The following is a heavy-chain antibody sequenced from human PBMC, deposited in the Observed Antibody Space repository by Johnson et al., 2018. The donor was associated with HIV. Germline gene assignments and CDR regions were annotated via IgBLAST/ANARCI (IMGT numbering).Heavy chain of an antibody. D-gene: IGHD3-10*01. Sequence: QVQLVESGGGVVQPGGSLRLSCAASGFTFSSYGMHWVRQAPGKGLEWVAVISYDGSNKYYADSVKGRFTISRDNSKNTLYLQMNSLRAEDTAVYYCARDRPYYYGSGSYYNPSDAFDIWGQGTMVTVSS. CDR2: ISYDGSNK. CDR1: GFTFSSYG. CDR3: ARDRPYYYGSGSYYNPSDAFDI. J-gene: IGHJ3*02. V-gene: IGHV3-30*03.